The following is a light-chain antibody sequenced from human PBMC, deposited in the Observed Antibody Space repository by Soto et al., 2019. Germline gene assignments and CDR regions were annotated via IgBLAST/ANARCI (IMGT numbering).Light chain of an antibody. CDR1: QDINKN. Sequence: DIQMTQSPSSLSASVGDRVTITCQASQDINKNLNWYQHKRGTAPKLLIYDASNLEVGVPSRFSGSGSGTDFTFTIISLQPEDFATYYCQHNDDVYTFGQGTRLEIK. CDR2: DAS. CDR3: QHNDDVYT. V-gene: IGKV1-33*01. J-gene: IGKJ2*01.